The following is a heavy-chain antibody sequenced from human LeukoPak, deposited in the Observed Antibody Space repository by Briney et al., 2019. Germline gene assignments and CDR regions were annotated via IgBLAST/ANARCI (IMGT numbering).Heavy chain of an antibody. CDR2: SYPGDSDT. Sequence: VESLKISCKGSGYSFSNDWIGWVRQMPGKGLEWMGISYPGDSDTRYSPSFQGQVTISADKSISTAYLQWSSLEASDTAMYYCARRGCNGGSCYGYWGQGTLVTVSS. D-gene: IGHD2-15*01. J-gene: IGHJ4*02. CDR1: GYSFSNDW. CDR3: ARRGCNGGSCYGY. V-gene: IGHV5-51*01.